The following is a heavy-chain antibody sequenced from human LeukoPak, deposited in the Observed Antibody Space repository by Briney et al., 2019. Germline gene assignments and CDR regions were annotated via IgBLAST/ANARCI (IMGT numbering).Heavy chain of an antibody. Sequence: PGRSLRLSCAASGFTFDDHAMHWVRQLPGKGLQWVSGIIWSSGVIAYADSVKGRFTISRDNAKNSLYLQMNSLRAEDTALYYCAKDVYGGYDSSGYYDYWGQGTLVTVSS. CDR1: GFTFDDHA. CDR2: IIWSSGVI. CDR3: AKDVYGGYDSSGYYDY. J-gene: IGHJ4*02. V-gene: IGHV3-9*01. D-gene: IGHD3-22*01.